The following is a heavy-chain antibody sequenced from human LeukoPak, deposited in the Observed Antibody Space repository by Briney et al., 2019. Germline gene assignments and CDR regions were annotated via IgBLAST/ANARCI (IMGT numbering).Heavy chain of an antibody. CDR2: IIPIFGTA. V-gene: IGHV1-69*05. D-gene: IGHD2-2*01. Sequence: SVKVSCKASGGTFSSYAISWVRQAPGQGLEWMGGIIPIFGTANYAQKFQGRVTITTDESTSTAYMELSSLRSEDTAVYYCARAGYCSGAACYAEGIDYWGQGTLVTVSS. CDR1: GGTFSSYA. CDR3: ARAGYCSGAACYAEGIDY. J-gene: IGHJ4*02.